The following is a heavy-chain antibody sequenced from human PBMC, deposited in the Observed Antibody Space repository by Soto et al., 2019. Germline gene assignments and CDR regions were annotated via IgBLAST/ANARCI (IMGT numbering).Heavy chain of an antibody. D-gene: IGHD3-9*01. J-gene: IGHJ4*02. V-gene: IGHV1-3*01. Sequence: ASVKVSCKASGYTFTSYAMHWVRQAPGQRLEWMGWINAGNGNTKYSQKFQGRVTITRDTSASTAYMELSSLRSEDTAVYYCEREGDILTGYYYFDYWGQGTLVTVSS. CDR3: EREGDILTGYYYFDY. CDR1: GYTFTSYA. CDR2: INAGNGNT.